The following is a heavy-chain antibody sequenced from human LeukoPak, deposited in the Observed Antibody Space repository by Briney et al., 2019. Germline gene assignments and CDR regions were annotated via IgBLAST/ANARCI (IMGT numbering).Heavy chain of an antibody. CDR2: IYAGGTT. Sequence: GGSLRLSCAASEFTVSSNYMSWVRQAPGKGLEWVAIIYAGGTTHYADSVKGRFTISTDNSRNTLYLQMNILRAEDTAVYYCARAPTITTIFDCWGQGTLVTVSS. CDR1: EFTVSSNY. J-gene: IGHJ4*02. CDR3: ARAPTITTIFDC. D-gene: IGHD4-11*01. V-gene: IGHV3-66*01.